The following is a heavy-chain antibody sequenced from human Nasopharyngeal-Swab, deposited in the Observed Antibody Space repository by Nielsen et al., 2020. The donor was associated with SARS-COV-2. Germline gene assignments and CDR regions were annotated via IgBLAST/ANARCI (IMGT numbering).Heavy chain of an antibody. D-gene: IGHD6-19*01. Sequence: GESLKISCPASGFTFDDYAMHWVRQAPGKGLEWVSLISGDGGSTYYADSVKGRFTISRDNSKNSLYLPMNSLRTEDTALYYCAKGGSGWSNKFDYWGQGTLVTVSS. CDR3: AKGGSGWSNKFDY. J-gene: IGHJ4*02. CDR2: ISGDGGST. CDR1: GFTFDDYA. V-gene: IGHV3-43*02.